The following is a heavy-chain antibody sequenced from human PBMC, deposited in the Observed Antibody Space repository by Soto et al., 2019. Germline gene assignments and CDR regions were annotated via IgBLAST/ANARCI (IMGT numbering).Heavy chain of an antibody. J-gene: IGHJ6*03. D-gene: IGHD2-2*01. Sequence: SETLSLTCTVSGGSISSYYWSWIRQPPGKGLEWIGYIYYSGSTNYNPSLKSRVTISVDTSKNQFSLKLSSVTAADTAVYYCASTTPPYCSSTSCYSDYYYMDVWGKGTTVTVSS. CDR3: ASTTPPYCSSTSCYSDYYYMDV. CDR2: IYYSGST. V-gene: IGHV4-59*01. CDR1: GGSISSYY.